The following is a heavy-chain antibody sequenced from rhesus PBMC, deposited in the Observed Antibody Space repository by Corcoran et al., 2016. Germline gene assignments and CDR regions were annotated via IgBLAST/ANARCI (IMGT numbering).Heavy chain of an antibody. CDR2: ISGSSAAT. CDR1: GGSVSSGHW. Sequence: QVQLQESGPGLVKPSETLSLTCAVSGGSVSSGHWWDWIRQPPGKGLEWIGFISGSSAATYYKPSLKSRVTFSRDTSKTHFSLRLNSVTAADTAVYYCARGSTVDYWGPGVLVTVSS. CDR3: ARGSTVDY. V-gene: IGHV4-65*01. J-gene: IGHJ4*01.